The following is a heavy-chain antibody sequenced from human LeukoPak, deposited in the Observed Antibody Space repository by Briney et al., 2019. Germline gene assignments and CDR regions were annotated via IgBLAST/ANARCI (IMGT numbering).Heavy chain of an antibody. D-gene: IGHD1-26*01. CDR3: ARAMGATDY. CDR2: ISYDGSNK. J-gene: IGHJ4*02. Sequence: GGSLRLSCAASGFTFSSYAMHWVRQAPGKGLEWVAVISYDGSNKYYADSVKGRFTIFRDNSKNTLYLQMNSLRAEDTAVYYCARAMGATDYWGQGTLVTVSS. V-gene: IGHV3-30-3*01. CDR1: GFTFSSYA.